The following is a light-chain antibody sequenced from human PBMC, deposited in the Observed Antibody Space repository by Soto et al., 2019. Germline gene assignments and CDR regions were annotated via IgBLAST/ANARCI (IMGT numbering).Light chain of an antibody. V-gene: IGKV3-20*01. CDR2: GAS. CDR3: QHYDSLPIT. CDR1: QSVSSSY. J-gene: IGKJ5*01. Sequence: EIVLTQYPGTLSLYPGERATLSCRASQSVSSSYLAWYQQKPGQPPRLLIYGASSRATGIPDRFSGSGSGKDFTLTISRLEPEDFAVFYCQHYDSLPITFGQGTRLETK.